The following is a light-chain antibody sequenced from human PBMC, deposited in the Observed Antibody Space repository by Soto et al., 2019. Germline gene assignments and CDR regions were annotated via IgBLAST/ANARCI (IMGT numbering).Light chain of an antibody. V-gene: IGLV2-14*01. CDR3: SSYTSSSTLVV. Sequence: QSALTQPAYVYVSPGQSITISCNGTSSDVGGYNYVSWYQQHPGKAPKLMIYDVSNRPSGVSNRFSGSKSGNTASLTISGLQAEDEADYYCSSYTSSSTLVVFGGGTKLTVL. CDR1: SSDVGGYNY. J-gene: IGLJ2*01. CDR2: DVS.